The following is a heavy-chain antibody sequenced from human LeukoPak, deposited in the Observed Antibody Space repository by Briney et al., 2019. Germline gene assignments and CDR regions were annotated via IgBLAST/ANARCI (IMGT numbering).Heavy chain of an antibody. V-gene: IGHV1-24*01. CDR1: GYTLTELS. Sequence: ASVKVSCKVSGYTLTELSMHWVRQAPGKGLEWMGGFDPEDGETIYAQKFQGRVTMTEDTSTDTAYMELSSLRSEDTAVYYCATEGDCSGTSCYRRWFDPWGQGTLVTVSS. CDR3: ATEGDCSGTSCYRRWFDP. CDR2: FDPEDGET. D-gene: IGHD2-2*01. J-gene: IGHJ5*02.